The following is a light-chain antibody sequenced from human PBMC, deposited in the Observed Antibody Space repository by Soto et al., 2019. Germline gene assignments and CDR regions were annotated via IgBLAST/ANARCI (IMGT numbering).Light chain of an antibody. V-gene: IGLV2-14*01. CDR2: DVS. CDR3: SAYTSRSTLMV. J-gene: IGLJ2*01. CDR1: SSDVGGYNY. Sequence: QSALTQPASVSGSPGQSITISCTGTSSDVGGYNYVSWYQQHPGKAPKLMIYDVSNRPSGVSNRLSGSKSGNTASLTISGLPAEDEADYYCSAYTSRSTLMVFGGGTKLTVL.